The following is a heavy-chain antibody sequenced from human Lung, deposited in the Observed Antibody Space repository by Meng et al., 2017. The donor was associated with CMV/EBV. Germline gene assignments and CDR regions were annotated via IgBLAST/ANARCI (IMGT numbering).Heavy chain of an antibody. CDR3: ARGRSCVDGVCYDDHNYFCP. Sequence: SETLSLXXNISGDSMANFYWTWIRQPPGKGLEWVGSVFHTGDTKYNSSLKGRLTLSVDTSRKQVSLRLVSLNTADTATYYCARGRSCVDGVCYDDHNYFCPWGQGXLVTVSS. V-gene: IGHV4-59*01. CDR1: GDSMANFY. J-gene: IGHJ5*02. CDR2: VFHTGDT. D-gene: IGHD2-21*02.